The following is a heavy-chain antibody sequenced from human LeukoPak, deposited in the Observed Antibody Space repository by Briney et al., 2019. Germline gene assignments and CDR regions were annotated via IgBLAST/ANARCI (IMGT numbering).Heavy chain of an antibody. CDR3: AKHSGSSGWYNDF. V-gene: IGHV3-23*01. Sequence: GGSLRLSCAASGFTFSSYAMAWGRQAPGKGLEWVSGISSNGGGTYYADSVKGRFTISRDNSKNTLYLQMNSLRADDTAVYYCAKHSGSSGWYNDFWGQGTLVTVSS. J-gene: IGHJ4*02. D-gene: IGHD6-19*01. CDR1: GFTFSSYA. CDR2: ISSNGGGT.